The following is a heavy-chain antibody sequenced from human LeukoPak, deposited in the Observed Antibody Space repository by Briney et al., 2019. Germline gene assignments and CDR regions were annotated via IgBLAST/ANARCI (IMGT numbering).Heavy chain of an antibody. CDR1: GFTFSSYA. V-gene: IGHV3-23*01. CDR2: ISGGGGST. D-gene: IGHD3-10*01. CDR3: ARGEGSTPWFDP. Sequence: GGSLRLSCAASGFTFSSYAMSWVRQAPGKGLEWVSAISGGGGSTYYADSVKGRFTISRDNSKNTLYLQMNSLRAEDTAVYYCARGEGSTPWFDPWGQGTLVTVSS. J-gene: IGHJ5*02.